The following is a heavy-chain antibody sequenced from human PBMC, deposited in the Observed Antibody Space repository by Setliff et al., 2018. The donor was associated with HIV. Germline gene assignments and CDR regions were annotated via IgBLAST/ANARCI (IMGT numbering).Heavy chain of an antibody. CDR1: GGSVSSGSYY. CDR3: ARYSPRGYTLTGPY. D-gene: IGHD6-25*01. Sequence: ASETLSLTCTVSGGSVSSGSYYWSWIRQPPGKGLEWIGYIYYSGSTKNNPSLKSRVTISLDTSKNQFSLKLTSVTAADTAVYYCARYSPRGYTLTGPYWGQGTLVTVSS. CDR2: IYYSGST. J-gene: IGHJ4*02. V-gene: IGHV4-61*01.